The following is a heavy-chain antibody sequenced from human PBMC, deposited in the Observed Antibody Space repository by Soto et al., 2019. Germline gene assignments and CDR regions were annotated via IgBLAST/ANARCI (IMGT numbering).Heavy chain of an antibody. D-gene: IGHD6-13*01. CDR2: INPNSGGT. CDR3: ARNLNSSWTGDFDY. J-gene: IGHJ4*02. V-gene: IGHV1-2*04. Sequence: QVQLVQSGAEVKKPGASVKVSCKASGYTFTGYYLHWVRQAPGQGLEWMGWINPNSGGTNYAQKFQGWSTMTRDTSIRTGYMELSRLRSDDTAVYYCARNLNSSWTGDFDYWGQGTLVTVSS. CDR1: GYTFTGYY.